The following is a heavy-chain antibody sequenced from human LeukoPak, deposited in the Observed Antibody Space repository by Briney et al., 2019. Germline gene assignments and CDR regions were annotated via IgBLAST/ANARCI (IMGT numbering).Heavy chain of an antibody. V-gene: IGHV3-7*01. J-gene: IGHJ5*02. CDR1: GFTFSSYW. D-gene: IGHD1-26*01. CDR3: ARAIVGVTGRNWFDP. Sequence: GGSLRLSCAASGFTFSSYWMSWVRQAPGKGLEWVATIKQDGSERYYVDSVKGRFTISRDNAQNSLSLQMNSLRAEDTAVYYCARAIVGVTGRNWFDPWGQGTLVTVSS. CDR2: IKQDGSER.